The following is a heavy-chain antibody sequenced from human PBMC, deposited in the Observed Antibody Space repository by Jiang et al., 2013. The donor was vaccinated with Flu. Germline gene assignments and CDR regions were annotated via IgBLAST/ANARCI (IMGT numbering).Heavy chain of an antibody. Sequence: PGESLKISCQASGYRFATYWIGWVRQTSGKGLEWMGIIYPNDADTRYNPSFQGQVIISADTSSSTVYLQWTSLETSDTAIYYCARVFHTNNFFGRTGRFQYWGQGALVTVSS. D-gene: IGHD1-1*01. CDR2: IYPNDADT. V-gene: IGHV5-51*01. CDR3: ARVFHTNNFFGRTGRFQY. J-gene: IGHJ1*01. CDR1: GYRFATYW.